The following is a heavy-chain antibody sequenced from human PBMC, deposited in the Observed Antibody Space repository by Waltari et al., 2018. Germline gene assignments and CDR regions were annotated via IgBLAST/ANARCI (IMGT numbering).Heavy chain of an antibody. J-gene: IGHJ3*02. CDR2: ISYDGSNK. CDR3: ARVGDILTGYLGAFDI. V-gene: IGHV3-30-3*01. D-gene: IGHD3-9*01. CDR1: GFTFSSYA. Sequence: QVQLVESGGGVVQPGRSLRLSCAASGFTFSSYAMHWVRQAPGKGLEWVAVISYDGSNKYYADSVKGRFTISRDNSKNTLYLQMNSLRAEDTAVYYCARVGDILTGYLGAFDIWGQGTMVTVSS.